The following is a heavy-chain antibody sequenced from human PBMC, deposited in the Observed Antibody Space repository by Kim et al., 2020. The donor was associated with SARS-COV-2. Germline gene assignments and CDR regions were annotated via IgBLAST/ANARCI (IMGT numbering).Heavy chain of an antibody. V-gene: IGHV3-23*01. CDR1: GFIFRTFA. CDR3: AKDPGIATAGTGYYGMDV. J-gene: IGHJ6*01. Sequence: GGSLRLSCAASGFIFRTFAMTWVRQAPGKGLEWVSAISGKGDDAYYADSVKGRFTISRDNSKNTLYLQMNSLRVEDTAIYYCAKDPGIATAGTGYYGMDV. D-gene: IGHD6-13*01. CDR2: ISGKGDDA.